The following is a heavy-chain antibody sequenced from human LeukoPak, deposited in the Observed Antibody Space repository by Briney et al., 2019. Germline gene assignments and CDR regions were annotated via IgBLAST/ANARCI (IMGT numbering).Heavy chain of an antibody. J-gene: IGHJ4*02. V-gene: IGHV4-34*01. D-gene: IGHD6-19*01. Sequence: PSETLSLTCAVYGGSFSGYYWSWIRQPPGKGLEWIGEINHSGSTNYNPSLKSRVTISVDTPKNQFSLKLSSVTAADTAVYYCAREEMAGNLFDYWGQGTLVTVSS. CDR2: INHSGST. CDR3: AREEMAGNLFDY. CDR1: GGSFSGYY.